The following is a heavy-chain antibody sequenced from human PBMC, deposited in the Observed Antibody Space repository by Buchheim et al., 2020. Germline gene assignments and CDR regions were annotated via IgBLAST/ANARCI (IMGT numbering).Heavy chain of an antibody. CDR2: VYYTGRA. D-gene: IGHD4-17*01. V-gene: IGHV4-31*03. CDR1: GVSINTGTFY. J-gene: IGHJ4*02. CDR3: ARDRGAHDFGPIDY. Sequence: QVQLQESGPGLVKPSQTLSLTCTVSGVSINTGTFYWSWISQHPGKGLEWIGYVYYTGRAYSNPSLKSRVSMPVDTSQNQFSLNLASVTAADTAVYYCARDRGAHDFGPIDYWGQGAL.